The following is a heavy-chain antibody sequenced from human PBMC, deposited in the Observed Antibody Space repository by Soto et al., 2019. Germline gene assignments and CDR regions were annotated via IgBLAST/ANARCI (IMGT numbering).Heavy chain of an antibody. D-gene: IGHD3-10*01. Sequence: QVQLVESGGGVVQPGRSLILSCAASGFTFSSYGMHWVRQAPGKGLEWVAVISYDGSNKYYADSVKGRFTISRDNSKNTLYLQMNSLRAEDTAVYYCAKESGTVLLWFGDYGMDVWGQGTTVTVSS. CDR1: GFTFSSYG. CDR3: AKESGTVLLWFGDYGMDV. CDR2: ISYDGSNK. V-gene: IGHV3-30*18. J-gene: IGHJ6*02.